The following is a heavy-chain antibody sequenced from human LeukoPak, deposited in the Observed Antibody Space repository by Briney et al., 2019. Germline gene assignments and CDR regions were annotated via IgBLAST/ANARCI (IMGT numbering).Heavy chain of an antibody. V-gene: IGHV3-21*01. CDR2: ISSSSSYI. D-gene: IGHD2-2*01. J-gene: IGHJ6*02. CDR3: AREMYCSSTSCYDYYYYGMDV. CDR1: GFTFSSYS. Sequence: PGGSLRLSCAASGFTFSSYSMNWVRQAPGKGLEWVSSISSSSSYIYYADSVKGRFTISRDNAKNSLYLQMNSLRAEDTAVYYCAREMYCSSTSCYDYYYYGMDVWGQGTTVTVS.